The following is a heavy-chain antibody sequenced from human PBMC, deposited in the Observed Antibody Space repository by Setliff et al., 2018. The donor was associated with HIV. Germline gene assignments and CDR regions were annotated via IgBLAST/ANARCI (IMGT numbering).Heavy chain of an antibody. CDR2: IYTSGRT. Sequence: SETLSLTCTVSGGSISSYYWSWIRQPPGKGLEWIGYIYTSGRTNYNPSLNSRVTISVDTSKNQFSLKLSSVTAADTAVYYCARQGQLGSEWGQGTLVTVSS. CDR1: GGSISSYY. J-gene: IGHJ4*02. V-gene: IGHV4-59*08. CDR3: ARQGQLGSE. D-gene: IGHD1-1*01.